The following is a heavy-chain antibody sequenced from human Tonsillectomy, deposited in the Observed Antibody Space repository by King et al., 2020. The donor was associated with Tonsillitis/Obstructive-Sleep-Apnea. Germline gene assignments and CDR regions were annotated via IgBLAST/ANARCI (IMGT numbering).Heavy chain of an antibody. CDR1: GYRFSSYW. Sequence: QLVQSGAEVKKPGESLKISCKGSGYRFSSYWIGWVRQMPGKGLEWMGIIYPGDSNTRYSPSFQGQVTISADKSINTAYLQWSSLKASDTAIYYCARQSGSGSDSATSYYYYYYMDVWGKGTTVTVSS. CDR2: IYPGDSNT. J-gene: IGHJ6*03. D-gene: IGHD3-10*01. V-gene: IGHV5-51*01. CDR3: ARQSGSGSDSATSYYYYYYMDV.